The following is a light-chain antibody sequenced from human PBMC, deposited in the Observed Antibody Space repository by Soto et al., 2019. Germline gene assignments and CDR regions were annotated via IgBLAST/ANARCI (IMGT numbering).Light chain of an antibody. CDR1: QSVSATY. V-gene: IGKV3-20*01. CDR2: AAS. CDR3: QHYVTSPLT. Sequence: EFVLTQSPGTLSLSPGEIATLSFSASQSVSATYLAWYQQKPGQAPRLLIYAASSRATGVPDRFSGSGSGTDFTLTISRLEPEDFAVYYCQHYVTSPLTFGGGTKVDIK. J-gene: IGKJ4*01.